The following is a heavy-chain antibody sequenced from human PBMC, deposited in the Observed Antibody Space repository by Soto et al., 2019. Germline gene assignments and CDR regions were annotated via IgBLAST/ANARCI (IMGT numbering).Heavy chain of an antibody. CDR3: ARDTIGRYYYYGMDV. Sequence: ASVKVSCKASGYTFTSYGISWVRQAPGQGLEWMGWISAYNGNTNYAQKLQGRVTMTTDTSTSTAYMELRSLRSDDTAVYYCARDTIGRYYYYGMDVWGQGTTATVSS. D-gene: IGHD1-26*01. V-gene: IGHV1-18*04. CDR2: ISAYNGNT. J-gene: IGHJ6*02. CDR1: GYTFTSYG.